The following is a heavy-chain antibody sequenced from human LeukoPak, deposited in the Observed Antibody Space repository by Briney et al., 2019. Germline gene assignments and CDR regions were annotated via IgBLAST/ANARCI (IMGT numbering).Heavy chain of an antibody. V-gene: IGHV1-46*01. CDR2: INPSDDTT. J-gene: IGHJ1*01. D-gene: IGHD3-16*01. Sequence: ASVKVSCKASGYTFTSNHMHWVRQAPGQGLEWMGIINPSDDTTTYAQKFRGRVTMTRDTSTSTVYMDLSSLRSEDTAVYYCAGDGGSYGDCPHWGQGTLVTVSS. CDR3: AGDGGSYGDCPH. CDR1: GYTFTSNH.